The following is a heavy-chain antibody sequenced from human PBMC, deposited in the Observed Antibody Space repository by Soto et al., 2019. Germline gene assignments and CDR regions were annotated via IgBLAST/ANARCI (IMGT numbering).Heavy chain of an antibody. V-gene: IGHV3-30-3*01. J-gene: IGHJ6*02. CDR2: ISYDGSNK. D-gene: IGHD3-22*01. CDR3: ARPLTYYYDSSGYWTMDV. Sequence: GGSLRLSCAASGFTFSSYAMHWVRQAPGKGLEWVAVISYDGSNKYYADSVKGRFTISRDNSKNTLYLQMNSLRAEDTAVYYCARPLTYYYDSSGYWTMDVWGQGTTVTVSS. CDR1: GFTFSSYA.